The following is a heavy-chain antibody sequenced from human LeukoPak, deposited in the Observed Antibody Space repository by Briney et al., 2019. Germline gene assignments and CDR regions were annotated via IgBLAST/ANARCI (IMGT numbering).Heavy chain of an antibody. J-gene: IGHJ2*01. D-gene: IGHD4/OR15-4a*01. CDR3: ARQGANPEYWYFDL. CDR1: GGSISGSNYY. V-gene: IGHV4-39*01. Sequence: KPSETLSLTCTVSGGSISGSNYYWDWVRQPPGKGLEWIGSIYYSGSTYYNPSLKSRVTISVDTSNNQFSLKLSSVTAADTAVYYCARQGANPEYWYFDLWGRGTLVTVSS. CDR2: IYYSGST.